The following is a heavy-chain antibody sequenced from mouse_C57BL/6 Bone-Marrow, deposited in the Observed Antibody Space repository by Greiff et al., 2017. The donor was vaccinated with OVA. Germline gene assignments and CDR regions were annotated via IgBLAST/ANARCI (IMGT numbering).Heavy chain of an antibody. CDR3: AREEYDYAWFAY. CDR2: ISYDGSN. D-gene: IGHD2-4*01. V-gene: IGHV3-6*01. J-gene: IGHJ3*01. CDR1: GYSITSGYY. Sequence: EVKLEESGPCLVKPSQSLSLTCSVTGYSITSGYYWNWIRQFPGNKLEWMGYISYDGSNNYNPSLKNRISITRDTSKNQFFLKLNSVTTEDTATYYCAREEYDYAWFAYWGQGTLVTVSA.